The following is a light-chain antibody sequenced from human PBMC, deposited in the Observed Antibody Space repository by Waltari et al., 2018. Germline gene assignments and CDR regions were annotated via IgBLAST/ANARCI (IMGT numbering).Light chain of an antibody. CDR2: AAS. Sequence: DTVLTQSPGTLSLSPGERATLSCRTSQSISRNYLAWYQQKPGQAPRLLIYAASSRATGIPDRFSGSGSGTDFTLTISRLEPEDFAVYYCQQYGNSPDSFGQGTKLEIK. V-gene: IGKV3-20*01. CDR1: QSISRNY. J-gene: IGKJ2*03. CDR3: QQYGNSPDS.